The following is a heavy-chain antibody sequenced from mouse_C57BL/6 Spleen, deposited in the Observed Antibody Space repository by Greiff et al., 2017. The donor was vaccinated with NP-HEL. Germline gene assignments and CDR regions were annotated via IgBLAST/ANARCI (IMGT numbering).Heavy chain of an antibody. J-gene: IGHJ4*01. CDR2: IDPSDSET. Sequence: QVQLQQPGAELVRPGSSVKLSCKASGYIFTSYWMHWVKQRPIQGLEWIGNIDPSDSETHYNQKFKDKATLTVDKSSSTAYMQLSSLTSEDSAVYYCARDWDWAMDYWGQGTSVTVSS. V-gene: IGHV1-52*01. CDR1: GYIFTSYW. D-gene: IGHD4-1*01. CDR3: ARDWDWAMDY.